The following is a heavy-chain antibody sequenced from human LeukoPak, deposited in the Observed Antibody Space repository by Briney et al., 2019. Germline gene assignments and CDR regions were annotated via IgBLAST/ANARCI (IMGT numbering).Heavy chain of an antibody. CDR1: GYTFTNNA. D-gene: IGHD6-19*01. CDR2: INPNSGGT. CDR3: ARAEYSSGTFDY. J-gene: IGHJ4*02. Sequence: ASVKVSCKTSGYTFTNNAINWVRQAPGQGLEWMGWINPNSGGTNYAQKFQGRVTMTRDTPISTAYMELSRLRSDDTAVYYCARAEYSSGTFDYWGQGTLVTVSS. V-gene: IGHV1-2*02.